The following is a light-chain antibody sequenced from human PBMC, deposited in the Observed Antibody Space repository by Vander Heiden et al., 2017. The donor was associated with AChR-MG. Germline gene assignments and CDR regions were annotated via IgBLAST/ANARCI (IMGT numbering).Light chain of an antibody. Sequence: DIQMTQSPSSLSASVGDRVTMTCRASQSIARYLHWYQQKPGKAPKLLIYAASSLQSGVPSRFSGSGSGTDFTLTINSLQPEDFATYYCQQSDTIPRTFGQGTNLEIK. CDR1: QSIARY. J-gene: IGKJ2*01. CDR2: AAS. V-gene: IGKV1-39*01. CDR3: QQSDTIPRT.